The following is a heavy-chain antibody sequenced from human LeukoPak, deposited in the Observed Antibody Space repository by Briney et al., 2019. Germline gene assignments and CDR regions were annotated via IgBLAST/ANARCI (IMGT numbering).Heavy chain of an antibody. CDR3: ARQRWRYYFDY. V-gene: IGHV4-4*09. J-gene: IGHJ4*02. CDR2: IYTSGST. D-gene: IGHD5-24*01. CDR1: GGSFSGYY. Sequence: SETLSLTCAVYGGSFSGYYWSWIRQPPGKGLEWIGYIYTSGSTNYNPSLKSRVTISVDTSKNQFSLKLSSVTAADTAVYYCARQRWRYYFDYWGQGTLVTVSS.